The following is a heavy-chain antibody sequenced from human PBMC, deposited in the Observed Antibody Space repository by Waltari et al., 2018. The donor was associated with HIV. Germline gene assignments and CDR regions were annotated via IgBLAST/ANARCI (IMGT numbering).Heavy chain of an antibody. CDR1: GFTFDDYA. V-gene: IGHV3-9*01. J-gene: IGHJ3*02. D-gene: IGHD3-3*01. CDR2: ISCNSGSI. CDR3: AKKRRSDHGAFDI. Sequence: EVQLVESGGGLVQLGRSLRLSCAASGFTFDDYAMHWLRQAPGKGLEWVSGISCNSGSIGYADSVKGQFTISRDNAKNSLYLQMNSLRAEDTALYYCAKKRRSDHGAFDIWGQGTMVTVSS.